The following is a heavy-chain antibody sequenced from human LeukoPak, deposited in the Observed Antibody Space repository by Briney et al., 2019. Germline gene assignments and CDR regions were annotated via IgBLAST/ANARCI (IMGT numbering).Heavy chain of an antibody. J-gene: IGHJ4*02. Sequence: SVKVSCKASGDTFIPYTFSWVRRAPGQGLEWIGRIIPSLDVANYAQKFQGRVTLSVDRDTATTYMEVTSLRSEDTAIYYCARDHCSPGTCLGGHWGQGTLVTVSS. D-gene: IGHD2-15*01. CDR3: ARDHCSPGTCLGGH. CDR1: GDTFIPYT. V-gene: IGHV1-69*04. CDR2: IIPSLDVA.